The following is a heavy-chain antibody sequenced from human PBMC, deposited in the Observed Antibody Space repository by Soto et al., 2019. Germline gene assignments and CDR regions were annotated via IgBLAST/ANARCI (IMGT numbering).Heavy chain of an antibody. CDR3: ARAHIAYGSGILGWFDP. Sequence: TVSGGSISSGGYYWSWIRQHPGKGLEWIGYIYYSGSTYYNPSLKSRVTISVDTSKNQFSLKLSSVTAADTAVYYCARAHIAYGSGILGWFDPWGQGTLVTVSS. J-gene: IGHJ5*02. D-gene: IGHD3-10*01. CDR1: GGSISSGGYY. CDR2: IYYSGST. V-gene: IGHV4-31*02.